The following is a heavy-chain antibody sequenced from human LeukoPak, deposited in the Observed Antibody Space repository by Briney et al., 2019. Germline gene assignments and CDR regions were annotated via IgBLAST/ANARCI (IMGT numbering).Heavy chain of an antibody. CDR1: GGSISSGGYY. V-gene: IGHV4-31*03. J-gene: IGHJ4*02. D-gene: IGHD5-24*01. CDR3: ARGDGYSKFDY. CDR2: IYSSGST. Sequence: SETLSLTCTVSGGSISSGGYYWSWIRQLPGEGLEWIGYIYSSGSTYYNPSLKSRVAISVDTSKSQFSLRLSSVTAADTAVYYCARGDGYSKFDYWRQGTLVTVSS.